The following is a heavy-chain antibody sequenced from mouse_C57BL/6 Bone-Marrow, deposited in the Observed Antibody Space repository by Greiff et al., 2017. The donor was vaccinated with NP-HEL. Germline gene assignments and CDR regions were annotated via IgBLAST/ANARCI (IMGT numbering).Heavy chain of an antibody. CDR1: GYTFTSYG. D-gene: IGHD2-4*01. Sequence: QVQLQQSGAELARPGASVELSCKASGYTFTSYGISWVKQRTGQGLEWIGEIYPRSGNTYYNEKFKGKATLTADKSSSTAYMELRSLTAEDSAVYFCARLGIYYDYDDAMDYWGQGTSVTVSS. V-gene: IGHV1-81*01. CDR3: ARLGIYYDYDDAMDY. J-gene: IGHJ4*01. CDR2: IYPRSGNT.